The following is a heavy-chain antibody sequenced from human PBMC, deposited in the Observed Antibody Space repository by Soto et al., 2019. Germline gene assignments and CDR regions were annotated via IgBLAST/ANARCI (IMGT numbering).Heavy chain of an antibody. CDR2: INPRDGTT. J-gene: IGHJ4*02. V-gene: IGHV1-46*01. CDR1: GYTFIRYA. Sequence: ASVKVSCKASGYTFIRYAMYWVRQAPGQGLEWMGIINPRDGTTTYAQNFQGRVTMTRDTSTSTVYMELSSLRSEDTAVYYCARGGGTLDYWGQGTLVTVSS. CDR3: ARGGGTLDY.